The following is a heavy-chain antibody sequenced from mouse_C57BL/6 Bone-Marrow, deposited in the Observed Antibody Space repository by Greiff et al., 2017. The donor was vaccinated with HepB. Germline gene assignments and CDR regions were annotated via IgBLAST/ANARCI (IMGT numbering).Heavy chain of an antibody. J-gene: IGHJ3*01. D-gene: IGHD1-1*01. CDR1: GFNIKDDY. V-gene: IGHV14-4*01. Sequence: VQLQQSGAELVRPGASVKLSCTASGFNIKDDYMHWVKQRPEQGLEWIGWIDPENGDTEYASKFQGKASIAANTSSNTAYLQISTLTSEDTAVYDCITGPTEGGQETLVTVSA. CDR2: IDPENGDT. CDR3: ITGPTE.